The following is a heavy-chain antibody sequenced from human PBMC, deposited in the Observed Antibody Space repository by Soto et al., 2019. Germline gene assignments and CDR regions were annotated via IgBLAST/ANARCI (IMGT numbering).Heavy chain of an antibody. Sequence: QLQLMQSGGEAKNPGASVKVSCEASGYSFSTYAISWLRQAPGQGLEWMGLITPNNGYTNYAQKFQGRLILTTDIPSSTAYKELTSLRYDDTAMYYCATSYDSGFDPWGQGTLVSVS. J-gene: IGHJ5*02. CDR1: GYSFSTYA. D-gene: IGHD3-3*01. CDR2: ITPNNGYT. V-gene: IGHV1-18*01. CDR3: ATSYDSGFDP.